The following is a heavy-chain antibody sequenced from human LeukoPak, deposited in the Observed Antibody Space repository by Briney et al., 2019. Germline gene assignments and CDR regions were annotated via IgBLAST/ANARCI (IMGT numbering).Heavy chain of an antibody. D-gene: IGHD6-13*01. Sequence: SETLSLTCTVSGGSISSSSYYWGWIRQPPGKGLEWIGSIYYSGSTNYNPSLKSRVTISVDTSKNQFSLKLSSVTAADTAVYYCASESLGSWYPPRPLDWGQGTLVTVSS. CDR3: ASESLGSWYPPRPLD. J-gene: IGHJ4*02. CDR2: IYYSGST. V-gene: IGHV4-39*07. CDR1: GGSISSSSYY.